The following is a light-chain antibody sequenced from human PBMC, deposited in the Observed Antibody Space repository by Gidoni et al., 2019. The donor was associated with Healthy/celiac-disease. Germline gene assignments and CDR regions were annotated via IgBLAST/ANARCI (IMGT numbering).Light chain of an antibody. CDR3: QQYNSYSLT. J-gene: IGKJ4*01. CDR1: QSISSW. V-gene: IGKV1-5*03. CDR2: KAS. Sequence: DIQMTQSPSTLSASVGDRVTITCRDSQSISSWLAWYQKKPGKAPKLLIYKASSLESGVPSRFSGSGSGTEFTLTISSLQPDDFATYYCQQYNSYSLTFGGGTKVEIK.